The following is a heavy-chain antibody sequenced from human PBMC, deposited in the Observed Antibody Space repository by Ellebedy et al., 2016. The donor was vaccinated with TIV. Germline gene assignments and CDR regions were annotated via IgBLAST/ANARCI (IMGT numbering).Heavy chain of an antibody. J-gene: IGHJ5*02. Sequence: MPSETLSLTCAVYGVSFSGNYWTWIRQPPGKGLEWIAEINHRESTNHNPSLKSRVTVSVDTSKNQFSLKLSSMTAADTAVYYCARSPVPAARGAGWFDPWGQGTLVTVSS. CDR3: ARSPVPAARGAGWFDP. V-gene: IGHV4-34*01. CDR2: INHREST. D-gene: IGHD2-2*01. CDR1: GVSFSGNY.